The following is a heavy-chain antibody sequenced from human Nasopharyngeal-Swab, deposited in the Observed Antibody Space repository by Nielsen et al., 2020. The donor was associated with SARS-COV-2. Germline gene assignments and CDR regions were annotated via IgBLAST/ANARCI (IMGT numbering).Heavy chain of an antibody. CDR2: IYYSGST. D-gene: IGHD6-19*01. CDR1: GGSISSYY. V-gene: IGHV4-59*08. J-gene: IGHJ4*02. Sequence: SETLSLTCTVPGGSISSYYWSWIRKPPGKGLEWIGYIYYSGSTNYNPSLKSRVTISVDTSKNQFSLKLSSVTAADTAVYYCARHLAVAGDFDYWGQGTLVTVSS. CDR3: ARHLAVAGDFDY.